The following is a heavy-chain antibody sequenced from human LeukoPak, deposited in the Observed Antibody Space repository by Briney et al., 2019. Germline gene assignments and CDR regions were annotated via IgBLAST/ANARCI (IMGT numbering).Heavy chain of an antibody. V-gene: IGHV4-34*01. CDR2: INHSGST. J-gene: IGHJ6*03. D-gene: IGHD3-10*01. CDR3: ARTTITMVRGVKGVYYYYYYLDV. CDR1: GGSFSGYY. Sequence: SETLSLTCAVYGGSFSGYYWSWIRQPPGKGLEWIGEINHSGSTNYNPSLKSRVTISVDTSKNQFSLKLSSVTAADTAVYYCARTTITMVRGVKGVYYYYYYLDVWGKGTTVTISS.